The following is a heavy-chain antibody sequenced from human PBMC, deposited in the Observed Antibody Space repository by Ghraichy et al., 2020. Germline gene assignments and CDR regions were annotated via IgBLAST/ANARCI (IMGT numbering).Heavy chain of an antibody. Sequence: GESLNISCAASGFTFSDYYMSWIRQAPGKGLEWVSYISSSGSTIYYADSVKGRFTISRDNSKNTLYLQMNSLRAEDTAVYYCARLLIAAAGTVWGQGTLVTVSS. D-gene: IGHD6-13*01. CDR1: GFTFSDYY. CDR2: ISSSGSTI. CDR3: ARLLIAAAGTV. V-gene: IGHV3-11*01. J-gene: IGHJ4*02.